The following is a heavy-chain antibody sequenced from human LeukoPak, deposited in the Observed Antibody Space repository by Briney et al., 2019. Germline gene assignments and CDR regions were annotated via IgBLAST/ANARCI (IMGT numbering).Heavy chain of an antibody. CDR2: IIGSDGST. CDR3: AKDRVPVSGWEIDY. Sequence: GGSLRLSCAASGFTFSNYAMSWVRQAPGKGLEWVSAIIGSDGSTYYADSVKGRFTISRDKSKNTLYLQMNSLRAEDTAVYYCAKDRVPVSGWEIDYWGQGTLVIVSS. D-gene: IGHD6-19*01. CDR1: GFTFSNYA. J-gene: IGHJ4*02. V-gene: IGHV3-23*01.